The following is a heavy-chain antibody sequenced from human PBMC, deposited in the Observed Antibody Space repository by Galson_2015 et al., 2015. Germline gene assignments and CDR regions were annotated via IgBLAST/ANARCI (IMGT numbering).Heavy chain of an antibody. CDR2: SYPGDSDT. V-gene: IGHV5-51*01. CDR1: GYDFTHYW. J-gene: IGHJ4*02. CDR3: ARRMSGYYRYYFDY. Sequence: QSGAEVKKPGESLTISCKGSGYDFTHYWIGWVRQMPGKGLEWMGISYPGDSDTKYSPSFQGQVTISADKSTSTAYLQWSSLKASDTAMYYCARRMSGYYRYYFDYWGQGTLVTVSS. D-gene: IGHD3-3*01.